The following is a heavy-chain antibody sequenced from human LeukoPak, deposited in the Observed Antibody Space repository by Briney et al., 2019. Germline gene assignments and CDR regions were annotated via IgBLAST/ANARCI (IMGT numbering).Heavy chain of an antibody. CDR3: VSSGYYLNYFEY. J-gene: IGHJ4*02. Sequence: PSETLSLTCTVSGGSFSSSSYYWGWLRQPPGKGLEWIGSIYYSGSTYYNPSLKSRVTISVDTSKSQFSLKLSTVTAADTAVYYCVSSGYYLNYFEYWGQGTLVTVSS. CDR1: GGSFSSSSYY. V-gene: IGHV4-39*01. CDR2: IYYSGST. D-gene: IGHD3-22*01.